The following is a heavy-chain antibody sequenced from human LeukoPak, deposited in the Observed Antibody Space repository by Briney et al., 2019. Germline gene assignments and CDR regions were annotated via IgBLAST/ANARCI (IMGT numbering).Heavy chain of an antibody. D-gene: IGHD2-21*01. Sequence: PGGSLRLSCAASGFTFSSYSMNWVRQAPGKGLEWVSSISSSSSYIYYADSVKGRFTISRDNAKNSLYLQMNSLRAEDTAVYYCARVTGEREKAYDYYYYMDVWGKGTTVTVSS. V-gene: IGHV3-21*01. CDR3: ARVTGEREKAYDYYYYMDV. CDR1: GFTFSSYS. J-gene: IGHJ6*03. CDR2: ISSSSSYI.